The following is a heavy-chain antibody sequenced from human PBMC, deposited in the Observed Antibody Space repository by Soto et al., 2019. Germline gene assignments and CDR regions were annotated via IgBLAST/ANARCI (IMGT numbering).Heavy chain of an antibody. Sequence: SETLSLPCTVSDGSMSSSSYYWGWIRQPPGKGLEWIGSIYYSGSTYYNPSLKSRVTISVDTSKNQFSLKLSSVTAADTAVYYCARDGAMTTVTTGTYHGMDVWGQGTTVTVSS. CDR1: DGSMSSSSYY. CDR2: IYYSGST. J-gene: IGHJ6*02. D-gene: IGHD4-4*01. V-gene: IGHV4-39*02. CDR3: ARDGAMTTVTTGTYHGMDV.